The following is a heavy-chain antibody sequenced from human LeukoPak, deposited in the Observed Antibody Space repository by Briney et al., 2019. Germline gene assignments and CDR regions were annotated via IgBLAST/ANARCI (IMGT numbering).Heavy chain of an antibody. CDR3: ARADSSSSRRGMDV. CDR2: IKQDGSEE. Sequence: GGSLRLSCAASGFTFSSYWMSWVRQAPGKGLEWVANIKQDGSEEYYVDSVKGRFTISRDNAKNSLYLQMNSLRAEDTAVYYCARADSSSSRRGMDVWGKGTTVTVSS. V-gene: IGHV3-7*01. CDR1: GFTFSSYW. D-gene: IGHD6-6*01. J-gene: IGHJ6*03.